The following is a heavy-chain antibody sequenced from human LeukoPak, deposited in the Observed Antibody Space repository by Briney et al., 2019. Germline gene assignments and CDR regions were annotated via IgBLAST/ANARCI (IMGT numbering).Heavy chain of an antibody. CDR2: IIPIFGTA. V-gene: IGHV1-69*06. CDR3: ARIAAAGQNWFDP. D-gene: IGHD6-13*01. CDR1: GGTSSSYA. Sequence: ASVKVSCKASGGTSSSYAISWVRQAPGQGLEWMGGIIPIFGTANYAQKFQGRVTITADKSTSTAYMELSSLRSEDTAVYYCARIAAAGQNWFDPWGQGTLVTVSS. J-gene: IGHJ5*02.